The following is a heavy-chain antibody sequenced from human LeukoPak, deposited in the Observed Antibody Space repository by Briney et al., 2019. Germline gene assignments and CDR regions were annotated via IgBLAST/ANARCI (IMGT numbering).Heavy chain of an antibody. CDR1: GGSFSGYY. J-gene: IGHJ5*02. V-gene: IGHV4-34*01. CDR3: ARGSGSYYRPLNWFDP. D-gene: IGHD1-26*01. CDR2: INHSGST. Sequence: SETLSLTCAVYGGSFSGYYWSWIRQPPGTGLEWIGEINHSGSTNYNPSLKSRVTISVDTSKNQFSLKLSSVTAADTAVYYCARGSGSYYRPLNWFDPWGQGTLVTVSS.